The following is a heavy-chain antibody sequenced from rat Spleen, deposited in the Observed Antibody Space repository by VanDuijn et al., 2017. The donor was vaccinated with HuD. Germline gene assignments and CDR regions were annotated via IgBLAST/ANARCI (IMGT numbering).Heavy chain of an antibody. CDR1: GFSLTTHN. CDR3: AKARSYYDGTYYYFDY. J-gene: IGHJ2*01. V-gene: IGHV2-41*01. D-gene: IGHD1-12*02. CDR2: IWNSGGT. Sequence: QVQLKESGPGLVQPSQTLSLSCTVAGFSLTTHNVHWVRQPPGKGLEWMGVIWNSGGTRYNSALKSRLSISKDTSKRQVFLKVNSLQTEDSATYYCAKARSYYDGTYYYFDYWGQGVMVTVSS.